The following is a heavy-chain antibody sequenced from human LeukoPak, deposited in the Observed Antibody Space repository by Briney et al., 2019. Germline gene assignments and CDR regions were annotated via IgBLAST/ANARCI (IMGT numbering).Heavy chain of an antibody. J-gene: IGHJ4*02. V-gene: IGHV3-7*01. CDR1: GFXFSSSW. CDR2: IKHDGSEK. Sequence: PGGSLRLSCAASGFXFSSSWITWVRQAPGKGMEWVANIKHDGSEKYYVESVKGRFTISRDNAKNSLYLQMNSLRDEDTAVYYCTRDPHAPDYWGQGTLVTVSS. CDR3: TRDPHAPDY.